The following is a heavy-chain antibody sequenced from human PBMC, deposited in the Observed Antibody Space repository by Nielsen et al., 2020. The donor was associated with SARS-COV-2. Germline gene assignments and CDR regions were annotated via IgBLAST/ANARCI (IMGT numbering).Heavy chain of an antibody. J-gene: IGHJ3*02. V-gene: IGHV5-51*01. CDR1: GYSFTSYW. CDR3: ATPQYYYGSGRAFDI. Sequence: GESLKISCQGSGYSFTSYWIGWVRQMPGKGLEWVGIIYPGDSDTRYSPSFQGQVTISADKSIRTAYLQWSSLKASDTAMYYCATPQYYYGSGRAFDIWGQGTMVTVSS. D-gene: IGHD3-10*01. CDR2: IYPGDSDT.